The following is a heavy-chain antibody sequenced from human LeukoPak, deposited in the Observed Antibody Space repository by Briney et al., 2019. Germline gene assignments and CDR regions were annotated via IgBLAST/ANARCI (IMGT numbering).Heavy chain of an antibody. V-gene: IGHV1-18*01. Sequence: ASVKVSCKASGYTFTSYGISWVRQAPGQGLEWMGWISAYNGKKNYAQKVQGSVTMPKDKSTSTAYMEVRRLRYDDTDVYYCASSHGDYWLDRWGEGRMVSVCS. D-gene: IGHD4-17*01. CDR2: ISAYNGKK. CDR1: GYTFTSYG. CDR3: ASSHGDYWLDR. J-gene: IGHJ5*02.